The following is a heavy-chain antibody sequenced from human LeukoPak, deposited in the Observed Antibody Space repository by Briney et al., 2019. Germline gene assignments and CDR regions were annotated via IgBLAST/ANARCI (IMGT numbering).Heavy chain of an antibody. CDR2: ISGSGGST. CDR1: GFTFSNYG. D-gene: IGHD5-18*01. Sequence: GGSLRLSCAASGFTFSNYGMSWVRQAPGKVLEWVSAISGSGGSTYYGDSVKGRFTISRDNSKNTLYLQMNGLRAEDTAVYYCAAVDVDTAFPWGQGTLVTVSS. CDR3: AAVDVDTAFP. V-gene: IGHV3-23*01. J-gene: IGHJ5*02.